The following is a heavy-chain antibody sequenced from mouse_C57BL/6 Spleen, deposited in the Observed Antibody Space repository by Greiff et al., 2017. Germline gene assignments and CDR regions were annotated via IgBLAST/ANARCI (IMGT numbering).Heavy chain of an antibody. J-gene: IGHJ3*01. V-gene: IGHV3-6*01. Sequence: EVQRVESGPGLVKPSQSLSLTCSVTGYSITSGYYWNWIRQFPGNKLEWMGYISYDGSNNYNPSLKNRISITRDTSKNQFFLKLNSVTTEDTATYYCARDSYYYGSSYEFAYWGQGTLVTVSA. CDR3: ARDSYYYGSSYEFAY. CDR2: ISYDGSN. D-gene: IGHD1-1*01. CDR1: GYSITSGYY.